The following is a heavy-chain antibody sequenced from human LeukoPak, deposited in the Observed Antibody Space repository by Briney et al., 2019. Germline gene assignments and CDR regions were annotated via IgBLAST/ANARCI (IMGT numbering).Heavy chain of an antibody. CDR2: IYYSGST. V-gene: IGHV4-59*01. D-gene: IGHD3-16*01. CDR1: GGSISSYY. CDR3: ARGNTTPGHGGYYYYYMDV. Sequence: SETLSLTCTVSGGSISSYYWSWIRQPPGKGLEWIGYIYYSGSTNYNPSLKSRVTISVDTSKNQFSLKLSSVTAADTAVYYCARGNTTPGHGGYYYYYMDVWGKGTRSPSP. J-gene: IGHJ6*03.